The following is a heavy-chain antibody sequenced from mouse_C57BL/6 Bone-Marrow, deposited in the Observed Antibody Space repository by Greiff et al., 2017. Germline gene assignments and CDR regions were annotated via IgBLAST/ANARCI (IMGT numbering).Heavy chain of an antibody. CDR1: GYTFTSYW. Sequence: QVQLKQPGAELVKPGASVKLSCKASGYTFTSYWMHWVKQRPGQGLEWIGMIHPNSGSTNYNEKFKSKATLTVSKSSSTAYMQISSLTSEDSAVYYCARDDFYDGDYYAMDYWGQVTSVTVSS. D-gene: IGHD2-12*01. CDR3: ARDDFYDGDYYAMDY. CDR2: IHPNSGST. J-gene: IGHJ4*01. V-gene: IGHV1-64*01.